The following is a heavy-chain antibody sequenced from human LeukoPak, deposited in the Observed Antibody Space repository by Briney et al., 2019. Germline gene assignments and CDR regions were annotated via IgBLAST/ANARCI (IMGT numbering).Heavy chain of an antibody. V-gene: IGHV3-23*01. CDR2: ISGSGGST. J-gene: IGHJ4*02. CDR3: AKDSMVWFGEFDY. CDR1: GFTFTTYA. D-gene: IGHD3-10*01. Sequence: GGSLRLSCAASGFTFTTYAMSWVRQAPGKGLEWVSAISGSGGSTYYADSVKGRFTISRDNSKNTLYLQMNSLRAEDTAVYYCAKDSMVWFGEFDYWGQGTLVTVSS.